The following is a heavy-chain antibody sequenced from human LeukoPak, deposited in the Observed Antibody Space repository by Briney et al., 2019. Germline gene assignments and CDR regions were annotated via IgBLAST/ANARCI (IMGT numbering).Heavy chain of an antibody. CDR2: ISGSGGST. J-gene: IGHJ4*02. V-gene: IGHV3-23*01. CDR1: GFTFSSYA. D-gene: IGHD3-16*01. Sequence: GGSLRLSCAASGFTFSSYAMSWVRQAPGKGLEWVSAISGSGGSTYYADSVKGRFAISRDNSKNTLYLQMNSLRAEDTAVYYCARENGGSPGYFDYWGQGTLATVSS. CDR3: ARENGGSPGYFDY.